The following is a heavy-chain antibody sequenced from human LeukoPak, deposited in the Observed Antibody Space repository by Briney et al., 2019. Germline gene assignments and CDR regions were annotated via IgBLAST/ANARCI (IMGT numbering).Heavy chain of an antibody. J-gene: IGHJ3*02. CDR3: ARDLGYYDSSGYWGYAFDI. CDR2: ISWNSGSI. V-gene: IGHV3-9*01. CDR1: GFTFDDYA. Sequence: GGSLRLSCAASGFTFDDYAMHWVRQAPGKGLEWVSGISWNSGSIGYADSVKGRFIISRDNAKNSLYLQMNSLRAEDTAVYYCARDLGYYDSSGYWGYAFDIWGQGTMVTVSS. D-gene: IGHD3-22*01.